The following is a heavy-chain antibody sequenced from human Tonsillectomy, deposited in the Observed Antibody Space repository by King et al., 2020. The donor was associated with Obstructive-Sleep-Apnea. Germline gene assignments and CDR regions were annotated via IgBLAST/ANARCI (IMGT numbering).Heavy chain of an antibody. V-gene: IGHV3-48*04. D-gene: IGHD3-3*01. J-gene: IGHJ4*02. CDR2: IRSDSSKP. CDR1: GFTFNSHS. CDR3: ARDQEWTFDY. Sequence: VQLVESGGGLVQPGGSLRLSCAASGFTFNSHSMNWVRQAPGKGLEWGSYIRSDSSKPSYADAVKGRFTISRDNAKNSLYLPMDSLRVEDTAVYYCARDQEWTFDYWGQGTLVTVSS.